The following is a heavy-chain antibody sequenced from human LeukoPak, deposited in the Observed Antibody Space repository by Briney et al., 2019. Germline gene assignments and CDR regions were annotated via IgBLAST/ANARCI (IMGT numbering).Heavy chain of an antibody. D-gene: IGHD6-19*01. CDR2: MSPKSGNT. CDR3: ARPYYSSGFFEGDWYFDL. Sequence: ASVKVSCKASGYTSTSYDINWVRQATGQGLEWMGWMSPKSGNTAYAQKFQGRVTMTRNTSISTAYMELSSLRSEDTAVYFCARPYYSSGFFEGDWYFDLWGRGTLLTVSS. V-gene: IGHV1-8*01. CDR1: GYTSTSYD. J-gene: IGHJ2*01.